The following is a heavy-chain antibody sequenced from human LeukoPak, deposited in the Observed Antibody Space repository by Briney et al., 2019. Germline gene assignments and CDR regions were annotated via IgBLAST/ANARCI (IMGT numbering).Heavy chain of an antibody. D-gene: IGHD6-13*01. V-gene: IGHV4-59*01. J-gene: IGHJ6*03. CDR2: IYYSGST. CDR3: ARGLIAAAGYYYYYYYMDV. CDR1: GGSISSYY. Sequence: SETLSLTCTVSGGSISSYYWSWIRQPPGKGLEGIGYIYYSGSTNYNPSLKSRVTISVDTSKNQFSLKLSSVTAADTAVYYCARGLIAAAGYYYYYYYMDVWGKGTTVTVSS.